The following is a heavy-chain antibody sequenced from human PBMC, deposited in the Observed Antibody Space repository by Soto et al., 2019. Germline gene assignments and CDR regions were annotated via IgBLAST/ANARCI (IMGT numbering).Heavy chain of an antibody. CDR3: GRGGGYSSGWYCAY. CDR1: GGSISSYY. J-gene: IGHJ4*02. CDR2: IYYSGST. V-gene: IGHV4-59*08. D-gene: IGHD6-19*01. Sequence: SETLSLTCTVSGGSISSYYWSWIRQPPGKGLEWIGYIYYSGSTNYNPSLKSRVTISVDTSKNQFSLKLSSVTAADTAVYYCGRGGGYSSGWYCAYWGQGPRVPVPS.